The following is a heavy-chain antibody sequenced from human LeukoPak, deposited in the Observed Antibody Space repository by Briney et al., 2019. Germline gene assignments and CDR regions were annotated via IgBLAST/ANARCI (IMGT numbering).Heavy chain of an antibody. CDR1: GGCISSGSYY. Sequence: PSETLSLTCTVSGGCISSGSYYWSWIRQPAGKGLEWIGRINTSGSTNYNPSLKSRVTISVDTSKNQFSLKLSSVTAADTAVYYCARCPSGGSYVAEDAFDIWGQGTMVTVSS. CDR2: INTSGST. J-gene: IGHJ3*02. D-gene: IGHD1-26*01. V-gene: IGHV4-61*02. CDR3: ARCPSGGSYVAEDAFDI.